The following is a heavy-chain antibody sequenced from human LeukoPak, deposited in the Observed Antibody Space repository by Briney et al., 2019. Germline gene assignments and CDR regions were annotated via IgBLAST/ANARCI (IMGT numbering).Heavy chain of an antibody. CDR1: GGSFSGYY. V-gene: IGHV4-34*01. J-gene: IGHJ4*02. D-gene: IGHD6-13*01. CDR2: INHSGST. CDR3: ASGIAAVGDY. Sequence: SETLSLTCAVYGGSFSGYYWSWIRQPPGKGLEWIGEINHSGSTNYNPSLKSRVALSVDTSKNQFSLRLSSVTAADTAVYYCASGIAAVGDYWGQGTLVTVSS.